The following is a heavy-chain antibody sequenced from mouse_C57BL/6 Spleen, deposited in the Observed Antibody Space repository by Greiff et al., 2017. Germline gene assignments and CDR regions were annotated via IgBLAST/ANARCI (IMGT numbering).Heavy chain of an antibody. D-gene: IGHD3-1*01. J-gene: IGHJ3*01. V-gene: IGHV1-39*01. Sequence: EVQLQQSGPELVKPGASVKISCKASGYSFTDYNMNWVKQSNGKSLEWIGVINPNFGTTHYNQQFKVKSTLSVDQASSTAYMQLNSLTSEDSAVYYCARSRSSAWFAYWGQGTLVTVSA. CDR3: ARSRSSAWFAY. CDR2: INPNFGTT. CDR1: GYSFTDYN.